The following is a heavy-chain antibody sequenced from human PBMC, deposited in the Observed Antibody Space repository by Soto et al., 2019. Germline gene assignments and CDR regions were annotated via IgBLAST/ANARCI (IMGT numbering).Heavy chain of an antibody. D-gene: IGHD4-17*01. CDR2: IWYDGSNK. Sequence: GGSLRLSCAASGFTFSSYGMHWVRQAPGKGLEWVAVIWYDGSNKYYADSVKGRFTISRDNSKNTLYLQMNSLRAEDTAVYYCARDSTVTTERDFDYWGQGTLVTVSS. CDR1: GFTFSSYG. J-gene: IGHJ4*02. CDR3: ARDSTVTTERDFDY. V-gene: IGHV3-33*01.